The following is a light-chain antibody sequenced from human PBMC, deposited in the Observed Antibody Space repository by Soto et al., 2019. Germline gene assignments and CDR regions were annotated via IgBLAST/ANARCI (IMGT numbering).Light chain of an antibody. Sequence: QPVLTQPPSASGSPGQSVTISCTGTSSDVGGYNYVSWYQQHPGKAPKLMIYDVNKRPPGVPDRFSGSKSGNTASLTVSGLQAEDEADYYCSSYAGSNGVVFGGGTKLTVL. CDR2: DVN. CDR1: SSDVGGYNY. V-gene: IGLV2-8*01. CDR3: SSYAGSNGVV. J-gene: IGLJ2*01.